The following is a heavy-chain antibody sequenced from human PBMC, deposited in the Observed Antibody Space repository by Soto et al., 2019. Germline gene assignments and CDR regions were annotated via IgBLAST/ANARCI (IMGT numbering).Heavy chain of an antibody. Sequence: SETLSLTCTVSGGSIISGGYYFSCIRQHPGKGLEWIGYIYYSGSTYYNPSLKSRVTISVDTSKNQFSLKLSSVTAADTAVYYCARVVIAAAGIDYWGQGTLVTVSS. J-gene: IGHJ4*02. CDR1: GGSIISGGYY. D-gene: IGHD6-13*01. CDR3: ARVVIAAAGIDY. V-gene: IGHV4-31*03. CDR2: IYYSGST.